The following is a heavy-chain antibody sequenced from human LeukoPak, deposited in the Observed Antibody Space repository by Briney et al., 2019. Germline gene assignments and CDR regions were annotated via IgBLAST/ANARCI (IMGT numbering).Heavy chain of an antibody. V-gene: IGHV4-39*01. CDR2: IYYSGST. CDR3: ASTGYSYAVNEIHAFDI. CDR1: GGPISSSSYY. Sequence: SETLSLTCTVSGGPISSSSYYWGWIRQPPGKGLEWIGSIYYSGSTYYNPSLKSRVTISVDTSKDQFSLKLSSVTAADTAVYYCASTGYSYAVNEIHAFDIWGQGTMVTVSS. J-gene: IGHJ3*02. D-gene: IGHD5-18*01.